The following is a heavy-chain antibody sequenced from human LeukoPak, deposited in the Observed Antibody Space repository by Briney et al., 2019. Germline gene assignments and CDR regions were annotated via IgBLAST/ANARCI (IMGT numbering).Heavy chain of an antibody. Sequence: GGSLRLSCAASGFTFSDYTMNWVRQAPGKGLEWVSSISGTVSYIHYADSVKGRFTISRDNAKNSLYLQVNSLTAEDSALYYCARGSNWFDPWGQGTLVTVSS. V-gene: IGHV3-21*01. D-gene: IGHD3-10*01. CDR2: ISGTVSYI. CDR3: ARGSNWFDP. CDR1: GFTFSDYT. J-gene: IGHJ5*02.